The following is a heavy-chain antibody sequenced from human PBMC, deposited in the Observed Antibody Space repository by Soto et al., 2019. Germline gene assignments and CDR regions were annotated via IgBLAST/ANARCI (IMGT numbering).Heavy chain of an antibody. D-gene: IGHD4-4*01. CDR3: ALGEMATVPFDY. Sequence: PGGSLRLSCAASGFTFSSYAMHWVRQAPGKGLEWVSSISSGSSYIYYADSLKGRFTISRDNAKSSLYLQMNSLRAEDTAVYYCALGEMATVPFDYWGQGTLVTVSS. J-gene: IGHJ4*02. V-gene: IGHV3-21*01. CDR1: GFTFSSYA. CDR2: ISSGSSYI.